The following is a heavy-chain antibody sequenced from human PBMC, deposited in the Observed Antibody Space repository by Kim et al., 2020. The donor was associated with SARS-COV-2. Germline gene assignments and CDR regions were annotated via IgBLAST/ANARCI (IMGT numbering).Heavy chain of an antibody. D-gene: IGHD3-3*01. CDR3: TRVPVSGRPPTGLTYYDFWSGYPTGYYYYMDV. CDR2: IRSKAYGGTT. V-gene: IGHV3-49*04. Sequence: GGSLRLSCTASGFTFGDYAMSWVRQAPGKGLEWVGFIRSKAYGGTTEYAASVKGRFTISRDDSKSIAYLQMNSLKTEDTAVYYCTRVPVSGRPPTGLTYYDFWSGYPTGYYYYMDVWGKGTTVTVSS. J-gene: IGHJ6*03. CDR1: GFTFGDYA.